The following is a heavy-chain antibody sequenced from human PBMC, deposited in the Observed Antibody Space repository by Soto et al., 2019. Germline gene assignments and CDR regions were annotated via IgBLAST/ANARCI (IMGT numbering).Heavy chain of an antibody. CDR2: IYYSGST. CDR1: GGSISGSY. J-gene: IGHJ4*02. D-gene: IGHD2-15*01. CDR3: AREGSGINYFDY. Sequence: SETLSLTCTVSGGSISGSYWSWIRQTPGKVLEWVGYIYYSGSTYYNPSLKSRVTISVDTSKNQLSLKLSSVTAADTAVYYCAREGSGINYFDYWGQGTLVTVSS. V-gene: IGHV4-59*12.